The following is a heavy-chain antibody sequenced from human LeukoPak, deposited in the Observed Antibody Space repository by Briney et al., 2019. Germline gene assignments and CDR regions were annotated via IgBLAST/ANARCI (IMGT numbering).Heavy chain of an antibody. CDR2: IYPGDSDT. J-gene: IGHJ6*04. CDR1: GYSFTSYW. Sequence: GESLKISCKGSGYSFTSYWIGWVRQMTGKGLEWMGIIYPGDSDTRYSPSFQGQVTISADKSISTAYLQWSSLKASGTAMYYCARSMAVPAAMSYYYGMDVWGKGTTVTVSS. D-gene: IGHD2-2*01. CDR3: ARSMAVPAAMSYYYGMDV. V-gene: IGHV5-51*01.